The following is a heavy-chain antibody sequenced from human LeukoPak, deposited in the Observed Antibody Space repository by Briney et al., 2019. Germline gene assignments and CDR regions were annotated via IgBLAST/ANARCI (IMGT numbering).Heavy chain of an antibody. CDR3: ARDRVDSSGQYYYYYGMDV. Sequence: SETLSLTCTVSGGSISSYYWSWIRQPPGKGLEWIGYIYYSGSTNYNPSLESRVTISVDTSKNQFSLKLSSVTAADTAVYYCARDRVDSSGQYYYYYGMDVWGQGTTVTVSS. D-gene: IGHD3-22*01. V-gene: IGHV4-59*01. CDR2: IYYSGST. J-gene: IGHJ6*02. CDR1: GGSISSYY.